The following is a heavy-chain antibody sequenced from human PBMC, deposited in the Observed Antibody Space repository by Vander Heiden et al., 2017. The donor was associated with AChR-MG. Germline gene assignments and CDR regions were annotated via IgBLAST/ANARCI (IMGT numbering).Heavy chain of an antibody. CDR2: INHSGST. Sequence: QVQLQQWGAGLLKPSETLSLTCAVYGGSFSGYYWSWIRQPPGKGLEWIGEINHSGSTNYNPALKSRVTISVDTSKNQFSLKLRSVTAADTAVYYCARVPDRGDWYFDLWGRGTLVTVSS. V-gene: IGHV4-34*01. CDR1: GGSFSGYY. J-gene: IGHJ2*01. CDR3: ARVPDRGDWYFDL.